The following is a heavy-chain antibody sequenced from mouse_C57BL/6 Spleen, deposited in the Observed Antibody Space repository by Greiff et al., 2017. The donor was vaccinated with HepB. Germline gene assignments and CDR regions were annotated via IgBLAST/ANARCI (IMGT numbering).Heavy chain of an antibody. Sequence: EVKLQQSGPELVKPGASVKMSCKASGYTFTDYNMHWVKQSHGKSLEWIGYINPNNGGTSYNQKFKGKATLTVNKSSSTAYMELRSLTSEDSAVYYCARGGDYYGSSYYFDYWGQGTTLTVSS. J-gene: IGHJ2*01. CDR1: GYTFTDYN. V-gene: IGHV1-22*01. CDR3: ARGGDYYGSSYYFDY. D-gene: IGHD1-1*01. CDR2: INPNNGGT.